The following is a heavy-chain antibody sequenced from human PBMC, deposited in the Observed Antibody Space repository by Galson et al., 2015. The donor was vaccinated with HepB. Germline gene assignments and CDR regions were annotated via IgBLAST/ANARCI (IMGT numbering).Heavy chain of an antibody. CDR2: INAGNGNT. J-gene: IGHJ4*02. CDR1: GYTFTSYA. D-gene: IGHD4-17*01. Sequence: SVKVSCKASGYTFTSYAMHWVRQAPGQRLEWMGWINAGNGNTKYSQKFQGRVTITRDTSASTAYMELSSLRSEDTAVYYCARDLTDGNYGGGYYFDYWGQGTLVTVSS. CDR3: ARDLTDGNYGGGYYFDY. V-gene: IGHV1-3*01.